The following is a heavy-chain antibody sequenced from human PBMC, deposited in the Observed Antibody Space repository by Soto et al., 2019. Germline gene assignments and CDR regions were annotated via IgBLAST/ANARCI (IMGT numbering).Heavy chain of an antibody. J-gene: IGHJ6*03. Sequence: GGSLRLSCAASGFTFSSYAMSWVRQAPGKGLEWVSAISGSGGSTYYADSVKGRFTISRDNSKNTLYLQMNSLRAEDTAVYYCARDITYYDFWSGYHHYYYYMDVWGKGTTVTVSS. CDR1: GFTFSSYA. D-gene: IGHD3-3*01. CDR2: ISGSGGST. V-gene: IGHV3-23*01. CDR3: ARDITYYDFWSGYHHYYYYMDV.